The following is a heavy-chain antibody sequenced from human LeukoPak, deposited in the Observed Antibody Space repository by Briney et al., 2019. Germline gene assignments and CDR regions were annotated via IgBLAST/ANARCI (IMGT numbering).Heavy chain of an antibody. CDR1: GFTFSSYG. D-gene: IGHD6-13*01. J-gene: IGHJ5*02. Sequence: PGGSLRLSCAASGFTFSSYGMSWVRQPPGKGLEWIGSIYYSGSTYYNPSLKSRVTISVDTSKNQFSLKLSSVTAADTAVYYCARAQQLVRDSKHWFDPWGQGTLVTVSS. CDR2: IYYSGST. CDR3: ARAQQLVRDSKHWFDP. V-gene: IGHV4-39*07.